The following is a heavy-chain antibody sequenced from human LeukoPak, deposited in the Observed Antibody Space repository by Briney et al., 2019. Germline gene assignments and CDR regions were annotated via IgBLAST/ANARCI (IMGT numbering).Heavy chain of an antibody. J-gene: IGHJ4*02. V-gene: IGHV1-2*02. CDR3: ARKGGSSGYRPLGRFDY. D-gene: IGHD3-22*01. CDR2: INPNSGGT. CDR1: GYTFTGYY. Sequence: ASVKVSCKASGYTFTGYYMHWVRQAPGQGLEWMGWINPNSGGTNYAQKFQGRVTMTRDTSISTAYMELSRLRSDDTAVYYCARKGGSSGYRPLGRFDYWGQGTLVTVSS.